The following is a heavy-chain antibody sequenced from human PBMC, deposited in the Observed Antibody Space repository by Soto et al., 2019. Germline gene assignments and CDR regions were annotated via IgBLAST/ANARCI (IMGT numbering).Heavy chain of an antibody. CDR1: GYTFTTYH. J-gene: IGHJ4*02. V-gene: IGHV1-46*03. CDR3: TGEIGITTYLVS. CDR2: INPSGTWT. D-gene: IGHD4-4*01. Sequence: QVQLVQSGAEVKKPGASVKVSCKASGYTFTTYHVHWVRQAPGQGLEWMGVINPSGTWTLYTQKFQGRVTMTRDTSTNTVYMEMYSLTSEDTAVYYCTGEIGITTYLVSWGQGTLVTVSS.